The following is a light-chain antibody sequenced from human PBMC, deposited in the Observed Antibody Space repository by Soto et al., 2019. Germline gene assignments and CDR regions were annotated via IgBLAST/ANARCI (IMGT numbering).Light chain of an antibody. V-gene: IGLV4-60*02. J-gene: IGLJ3*02. CDR2: LEGSGSY. Sequence: QLVRTQSSSASASLGSSVKLTCTLSSGHSSYIIAWHQQQPGKAPRYLMKLEGSGSYNKGSGVPDRFSGSSSGADRYLTISNLQFEDEADYYCETWDSNTHTVFGGGPKLTVL. CDR1: SGHSSYI. CDR3: ETWDSNTHTV.